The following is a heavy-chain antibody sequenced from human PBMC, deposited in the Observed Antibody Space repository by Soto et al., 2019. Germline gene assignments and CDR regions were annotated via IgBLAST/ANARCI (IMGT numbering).Heavy chain of an antibody. J-gene: IGHJ6*02. V-gene: IGHV4-59*01. CDR2: IYYSGST. CDR1: GGSISSYY. D-gene: IGHD6-19*01. CDR3: ARDRIAVAGTSEGDYYYYYGMDV. Sequence: SETLSLTCTVSGGSISSYYWSWIRQPPGKGLEWIGYIYYSGSTNYNPSLKSRVTISVDTSKNQFSLKLSSVTAADTAVYYCARDRIAVAGTSEGDYYYYYGMDVWGQGTTVTVSS.